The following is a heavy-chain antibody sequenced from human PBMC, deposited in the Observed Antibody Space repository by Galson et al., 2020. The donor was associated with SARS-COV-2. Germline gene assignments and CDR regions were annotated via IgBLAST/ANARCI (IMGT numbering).Heavy chain of an antibody. J-gene: IGHJ4*02. CDR1: GFTFSSSA. V-gene: IGHV3-30*04. D-gene: IGHD6-13*01. Sequence: GGSLRLSCRASGFTFSSSAMHWVRQAPGKGLEWVAIISYDGTKRYNLDSVQGRFTISRDNSKNTLFLQMDSLTTEDTAVYYCARGTDDYTGSWYDYWGQGTLVTVSS. CDR2: ISYDGTKR. CDR3: ARGTDDYTGSWYDY.